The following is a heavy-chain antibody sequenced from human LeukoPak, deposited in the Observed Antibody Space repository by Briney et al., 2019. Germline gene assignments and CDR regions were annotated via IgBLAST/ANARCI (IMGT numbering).Heavy chain of an antibody. CDR2: IYTTGYS. J-gene: IGHJ5*02. CDR3: ARDRRYFDSSGFYSWFDP. V-gene: IGHV4-4*07. D-gene: IGHD3-22*01. Sequence: SETLSLTCTVSGGSISGYYWSWVRQPAGKGLEWIGRIYTTGYSNYNPSLRSRVTMSVDTSKNQFSLRLTSVTAADTAVYYCARDRRYFDSSGFYSWFDPWGQGTLVTVSS. CDR1: GGSISGYY.